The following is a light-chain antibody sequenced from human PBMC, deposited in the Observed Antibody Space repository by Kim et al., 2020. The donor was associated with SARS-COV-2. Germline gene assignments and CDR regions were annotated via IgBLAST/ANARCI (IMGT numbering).Light chain of an antibody. V-gene: IGKV3D-15*01. J-gene: IGKJ2*01. Sequence: SVSPGDRATLAYRTSQNFGSNLAWYQEKPGQSPRLLISDTFTRATGIPARFSGSGSETEFSLTSSSLQSEDFATYYCQQYHSWPQTFGQGTKLEIK. CDR1: QNFGSN. CDR3: QQYHSWPQT. CDR2: DTF.